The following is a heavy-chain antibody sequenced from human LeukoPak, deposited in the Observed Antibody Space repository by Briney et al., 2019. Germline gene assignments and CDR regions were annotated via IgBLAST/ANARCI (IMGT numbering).Heavy chain of an antibody. V-gene: IGHV1-2*02. Sequence: GASVKVSCKASGYTFTGYYMHWVRQAPGQGLEWMGWINPNSGGTNYAQKFQGRVTMTRDTSISTVYMELSRLRSDDTAVYYCARRSRYGLRGSENDYWGQGTLVTVSS. CDR3: ARRSRYGLRGSENDY. CDR1: GYTFTGYY. D-gene: IGHD3-10*01. CDR2: INPNSGGT. J-gene: IGHJ4*02.